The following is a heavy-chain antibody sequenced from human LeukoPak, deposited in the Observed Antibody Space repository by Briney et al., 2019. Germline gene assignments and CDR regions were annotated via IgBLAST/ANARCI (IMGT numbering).Heavy chain of an antibody. J-gene: IGHJ4*02. CDR2: ISYDGSNK. CDR3: AKDVSSSGILWFGD. V-gene: IGHV3-30*18. CDR1: GLTFSSYG. D-gene: IGHD3-10*01. Sequence: GGSLRLSCAASGLTFSSYGMHWVRQAPGKGLEWVVVISYDGSNKYYADSVKGRFTISRDNSKNTLYLQMNSLRAEDTAVYYCAKDVSSSGILWFGDWGQGTLVTVSS.